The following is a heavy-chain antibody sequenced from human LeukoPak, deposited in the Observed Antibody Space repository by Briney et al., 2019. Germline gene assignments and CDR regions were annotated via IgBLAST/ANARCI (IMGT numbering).Heavy chain of an antibody. D-gene: IGHD6-13*01. CDR2: IFYNGHT. Sequence: SETLSLTCTVSGDSISSHYWSWIRQPPGKGLEWIGYIFYNGHTNCNPSLTSRVTMSVDTSKNQFSLRLSSVTATDTAIYYCATDSSNTDAFDIWGQGTMVTVSS. J-gene: IGHJ3*02. CDR3: ATDSSNTDAFDI. CDR1: GDSISSHY. V-gene: IGHV4-59*11.